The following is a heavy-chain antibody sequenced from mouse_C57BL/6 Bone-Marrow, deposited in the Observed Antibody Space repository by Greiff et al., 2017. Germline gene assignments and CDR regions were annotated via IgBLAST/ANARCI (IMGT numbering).Heavy chain of an antibody. D-gene: IGHD2-12*01. CDR3: AREGYSVYALYYAMDY. CDR1: GYTFTSYW. V-gene: IGHV1-69*01. J-gene: IGHJ4*01. Sequence: QVQLQQPGAELVMPGASVKLSCKASGYTFTSYWMHWVKQRPGQGLEWLGEIDPSDSYPNYNQKFKGKSTLTVDKSSSTAYMQLSSLTSQGSAFYYCAREGYSVYALYYAMDYWGQGTSVTVSS. CDR2: IDPSDSYP.